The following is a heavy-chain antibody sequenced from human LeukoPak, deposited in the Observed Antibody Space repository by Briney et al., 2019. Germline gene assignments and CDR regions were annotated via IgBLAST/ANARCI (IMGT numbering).Heavy chain of an antibody. CDR1: GYSFTSYW. Sequence: GESLKISCKGSGYSFTSYWIGWVRQMPGKGLEWIGIIYPGDSDTRYSPSFQGQVTISADRSISTAYLQWSSLKASDTAMYYCARLGRLWFGELNYYYYGMDVWGQGTTVTVSS. CDR3: ARLGRLWFGELNYYYYGMDV. J-gene: IGHJ6*02. V-gene: IGHV5-51*01. D-gene: IGHD3-10*01. CDR2: IYPGDSDT.